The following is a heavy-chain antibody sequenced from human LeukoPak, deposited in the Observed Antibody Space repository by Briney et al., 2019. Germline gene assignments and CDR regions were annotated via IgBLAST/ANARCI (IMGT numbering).Heavy chain of an antibody. CDR1: GFTFSSYA. CDR3: ARAPRYGGNGVDY. V-gene: IGHV3-30-3*01. Sequence: GGSLRLSCAASGFTFSSYAMHWVRQAPGKGLEWVAVISYDGSNKYYADSVKGRFTISRDNSKNTPYLQTNSLRAEDTAVYYCARAPRYGGNGVDYWGQGTLVTVSS. J-gene: IGHJ4*02. D-gene: IGHD4-23*01. CDR2: ISYDGSNK.